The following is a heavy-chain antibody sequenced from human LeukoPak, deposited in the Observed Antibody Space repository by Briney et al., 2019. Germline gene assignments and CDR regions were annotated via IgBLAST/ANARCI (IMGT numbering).Heavy chain of an antibody. Sequence: PSETLSLTCAVYGGSLSGYYWSWIRQPPGKGLEWIGEINHSGSTNYNPSLKSRVTISVDTSKNQFSLKLSSVTAADTAVYYCAREGGVDYWGQGTLVTVSS. D-gene: IGHD1-26*01. CDR1: GGSLSGYY. CDR3: AREGGVDY. CDR2: INHSGST. J-gene: IGHJ4*02. V-gene: IGHV4-34*01.